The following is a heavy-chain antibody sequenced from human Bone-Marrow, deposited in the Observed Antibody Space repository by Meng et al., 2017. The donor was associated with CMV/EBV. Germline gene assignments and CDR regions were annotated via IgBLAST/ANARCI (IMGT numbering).Heavy chain of an antibody. CDR3: ARGINDFWSGYTPPDN. CDR1: GGSFSGYY. D-gene: IGHD3-3*01. J-gene: IGHJ4*02. V-gene: IGHV4-34*01. Sequence: WEILSFTCAVYGGSFSGYYWSWIRQPPGKGLEWIGEINHSGSTNYNPSLKRRVTISVDTSKNQFSLKLSSVTAADTAVYYCARGINDFWSGYTPPDNWGQGTLVTVSS. CDR2: INHSGST.